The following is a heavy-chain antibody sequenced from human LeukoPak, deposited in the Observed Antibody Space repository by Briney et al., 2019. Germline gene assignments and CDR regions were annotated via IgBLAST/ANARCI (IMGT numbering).Heavy chain of an antibody. CDR3: VTQRQWLGDS. CDR1: GSTFNKAW. CDR2: VKSKSRAT. V-gene: IGHV3-15*01. J-gene: IGHJ5*01. D-gene: IGHD5-24*01. Sequence: GGSLTLSCAAPGSTFNKAWMNWVRQAPGKGLEWVGRVKSKSRATDYAAPVKGRFTISRDDSKDTVSLHMSNLKVEDTALYYCVTQRQWLGDSWGQGTLVTVSS.